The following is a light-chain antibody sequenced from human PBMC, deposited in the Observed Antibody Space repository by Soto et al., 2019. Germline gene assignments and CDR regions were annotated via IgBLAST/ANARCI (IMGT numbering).Light chain of an antibody. J-gene: IGKJ4*01. V-gene: IGKV3-11*01. CDR2: DAS. CDR1: QSVRSY. CDR3: QQRSNWPPLT. Sequence: EIVLTQSPATLSLSPGERATLSCRASQSVRSYLAWYQQKPGQAPRLLIYDASNRATGIPARFSGSGSGTDFTLTITSLEPEDFALYYCQQRSNWPPLTFGGGTKVEIK.